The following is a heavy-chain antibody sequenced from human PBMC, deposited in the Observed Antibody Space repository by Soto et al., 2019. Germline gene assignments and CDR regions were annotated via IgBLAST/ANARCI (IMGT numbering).Heavy chain of an antibody. CDR2: INHSGST. V-gene: IGHV4-34*01. D-gene: IGHD1-26*01. J-gene: IGHJ6*02. Sequence: PSETLSLTCAVYGGSFSGYYWSWIRQPPGKGLEWIGEINHSGSTNYNPSLKSRVTISVDTSKNQFSLKLSSVTAADTAVYYCARDQGAATYYYYGMDVWGQGTTVTVSS. CDR1: GGSFSGYY. CDR3: ARDQGAATYYYYGMDV.